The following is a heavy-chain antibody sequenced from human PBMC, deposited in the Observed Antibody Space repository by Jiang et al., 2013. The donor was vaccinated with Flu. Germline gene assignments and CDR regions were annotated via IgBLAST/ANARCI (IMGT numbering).Heavy chain of an antibody. Sequence: GYTFTGYYMHWVRQAPGQGLEWMGWINPNSGGTNYAQKFQGRVTMTRDTSISTAYMELSRLRSDDTAVYYCAPSSGQGVGYFDYWGQGTLVTVSS. D-gene: IGHD6-19*01. CDR3: APSSGQGVGYFDY. J-gene: IGHJ4*02. CDR2: INPNSGGT. CDR1: GYTFTGYY. V-gene: IGHV1-2*02.